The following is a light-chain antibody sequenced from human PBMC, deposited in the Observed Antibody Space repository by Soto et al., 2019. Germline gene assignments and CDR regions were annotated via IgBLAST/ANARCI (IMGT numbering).Light chain of an antibody. CDR3: QQYCSSKFT. CDR1: QSVNNNY. CDR2: DTF. J-gene: IGKJ3*01. Sequence: EIVLMQSPATLSLSPGEGATLSCRASQSVNNNYLAWYQQTPGQAPTVLIFDTFRRATGVPDRFSGSGSGTDFTLTISSLEPEDFAVYYCQQYCSSKFTFGLGTKVNVK. V-gene: IGKV3-20*01.